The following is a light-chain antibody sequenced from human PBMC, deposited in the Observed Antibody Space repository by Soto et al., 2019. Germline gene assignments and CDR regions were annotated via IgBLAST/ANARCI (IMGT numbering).Light chain of an antibody. CDR1: TGFVGTYNF. Sequence: HSVLTQPASVSGSAGQSLTTSCTGTTGFVGTYNFVSWYQQHTGKDPQVMLYEGTKRPSGVSNRFSGSTSGSTASMTISGLQSEDEDDYYCCSYVGASISVFGTGTKVTV. CDR3: CSYVGASISV. J-gene: IGLJ1*01. V-gene: IGLV2-23*01. CDR2: EGT.